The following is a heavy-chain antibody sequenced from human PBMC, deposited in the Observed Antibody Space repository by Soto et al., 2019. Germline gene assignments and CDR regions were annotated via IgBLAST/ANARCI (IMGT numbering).Heavy chain of an antibody. Sequence: ASVKVSCKASGYTFTSYDINWVRQATGQGLEWMGWMNPNSGNTGYAQKFQGRVTMTRNTSISTAYMKLSSLRSEDTAVYYCARGFFMGYCSSTSCYPRYWGQGTLVTVSS. D-gene: IGHD2-2*01. CDR3: ARGFFMGYCSSTSCYPRY. J-gene: IGHJ4*02. CDR2: MNPNSGNT. V-gene: IGHV1-8*01. CDR1: GYTFTSYD.